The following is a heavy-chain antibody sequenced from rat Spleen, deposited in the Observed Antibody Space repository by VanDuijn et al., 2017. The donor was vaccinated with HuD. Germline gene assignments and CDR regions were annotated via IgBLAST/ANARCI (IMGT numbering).Heavy chain of an antibody. V-gene: IGHV5-25*01. CDR1: GFTFSDYN. Sequence: EVQLVESDGGLVQPGRSLKLSCAASGFTFSDYNMAWVRQAPKKGLEWVASISSGGGDTYYPDSVRGRFTISRDNAKSTLYLQMDSLRSEDTATYYCANEVWEPYWYFDFWGPGTMVTVSS. J-gene: IGHJ1*01. CDR3: ANEVWEPYWYFDF. CDR2: ISSGGGDT. D-gene: IGHD5-1*01.